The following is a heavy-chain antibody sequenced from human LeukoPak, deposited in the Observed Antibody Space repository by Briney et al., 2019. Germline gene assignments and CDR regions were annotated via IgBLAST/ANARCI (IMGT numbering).Heavy chain of an antibody. CDR1: GFSLSTSGMC. Sequence: RESGPALVKPTQTLTLTCTFSGFSLSTSGMCVSWIRQPPWKALERLARIEWDDDKYYSTSLKTRLTIYKTTHKNQVVLTITNMDPVDTATYYCARTIRLRYFEWFDPLGQGTLVTVS. CDR3: ARTIRLRYFEWFDP. CDR2: IEWDDDK. J-gene: IGHJ5*02. V-gene: IGHV2-70*11. D-gene: IGHD3-9*01.